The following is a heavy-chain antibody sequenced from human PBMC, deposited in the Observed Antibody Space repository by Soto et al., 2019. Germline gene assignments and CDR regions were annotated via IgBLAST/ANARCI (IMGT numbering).Heavy chain of an antibody. CDR2: ISGSGGST. D-gene: IGHD6-13*01. J-gene: IGHJ4*02. CDR1: GFTFSSYA. V-gene: IGHV3-23*01. Sequence: GSLRLSCAASGFTFSSYAMSWVRQAPGKGLEWVSAISGSGGSTYYADSVKGRFTISRDNSKNTRYLQMNSLRAEDTAVYYCAKGKAAAGMGRYYFDYWGQGTLVTVSS. CDR3: AKGKAAAGMGRYYFDY.